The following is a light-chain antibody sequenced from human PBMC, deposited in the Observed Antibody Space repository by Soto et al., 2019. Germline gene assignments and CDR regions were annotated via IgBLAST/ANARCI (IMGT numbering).Light chain of an antibody. CDR3: CSYTRSRTYV. V-gene: IGLV2-14*01. Sequence: QSVLTQPASVSGSPGQSITISCTGTSSDVGAYNYVSWFQQHPGKAPKLLIYEVSNRPSGVSYRFSGSKSGSTASLTISGLQAEDEADYYCCSYTRSRTYVFGAGTKVT. CDR1: SSDVGAYNY. CDR2: EVS. J-gene: IGLJ1*01.